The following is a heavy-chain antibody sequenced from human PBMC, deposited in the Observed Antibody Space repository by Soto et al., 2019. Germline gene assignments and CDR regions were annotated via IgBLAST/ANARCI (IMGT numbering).Heavy chain of an antibody. V-gene: IGHV3-23*01. D-gene: IGHD6-13*01. CDR3: ATISDRGIAAALDS. CDR1: TFTFTDYA. CDR2: ISGSGGTT. Sequence: EVQLLESGGGLVRPGGSLRLSCVASTFTFTDYAMSWVRQAPGEGLEWVSGISGSGGTTYYAESVKGRLSISRDNSKNTLYLHLNNLRVEDTAIYYCATISDRGIAAALDSWGQGTLVTVSS. J-gene: IGHJ4*02.